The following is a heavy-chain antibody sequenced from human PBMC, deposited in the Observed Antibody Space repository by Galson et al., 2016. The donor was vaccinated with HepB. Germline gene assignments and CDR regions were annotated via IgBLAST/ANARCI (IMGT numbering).Heavy chain of an antibody. J-gene: IGHJ6*02. D-gene: IGHD3-10*01. CDR1: GYTFTNYA. CDR2: INAANGKT. Sequence: SVKVSCKASGYTFTNYAMHWVRQAPGQRLEWMGWINAANGKTKYSQNFQGRVTITRDTSATTAYMELSSLRSEDTAVYYCAKNAVRGINAYYYGMDVWGQGTTVTVSS. CDR3: AKNAVRGINAYYYGMDV. V-gene: IGHV1-3*01.